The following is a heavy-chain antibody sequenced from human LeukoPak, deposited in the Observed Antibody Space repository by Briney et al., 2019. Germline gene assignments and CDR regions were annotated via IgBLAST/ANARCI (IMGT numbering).Heavy chain of an antibody. D-gene: IGHD3-3*01. Sequence: GGSLRLSCAASGFTFSSYGMHWVRQAPGKGLEWVAVISYDGSNKYYADSVKGRFTISRANAKNSLYLHMNCAGAADTSVYYCARERDDYYFDYWGQGTLVTVSS. J-gene: IGHJ4*02. CDR2: ISYDGSNK. CDR1: GFTFSSYG. CDR3: ARERDDYYFDY. V-gene: IGHV3-30*03.